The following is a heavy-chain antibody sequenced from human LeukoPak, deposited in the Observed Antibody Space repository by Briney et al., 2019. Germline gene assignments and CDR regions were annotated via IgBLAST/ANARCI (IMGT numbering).Heavy chain of an antibody. Sequence: SQTLSLTCGVSGHSISNGGYSWSWIRQPPGKGLDWIGYIYNSGTTYYNPSLKSRVTISVDTSKNQFSLKLNSVTAADTAVYYWARDYQGGYGDKTVDYWGQGTLVTVSS. CDR3: ARDYQGGYGDKTVDY. J-gene: IGHJ4*02. V-gene: IGHV4-30-4*07. D-gene: IGHD5-18*01. CDR1: GHSISNGGYS. CDR2: IYNSGTT.